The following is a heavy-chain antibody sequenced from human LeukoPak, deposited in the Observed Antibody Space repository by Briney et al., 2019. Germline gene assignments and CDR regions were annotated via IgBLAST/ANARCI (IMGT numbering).Heavy chain of an antibody. CDR3: ARGWWAEAYYYYYYMDV. D-gene: IGHD2-15*01. V-gene: IGHV1-18*01. CDR1: GYTFTSYG. Sequence: ASVKVSCKASGYTFTSYGISWVRQAPGQGLEWMGWISAYNGNTNYAQKLQGRVTMTTDTSTSTAYMELRSLRSDDTAVYYCARGWWAEAYYYYYYMDVWGKGTTVTVSS. CDR2: ISAYNGNT. J-gene: IGHJ6*03.